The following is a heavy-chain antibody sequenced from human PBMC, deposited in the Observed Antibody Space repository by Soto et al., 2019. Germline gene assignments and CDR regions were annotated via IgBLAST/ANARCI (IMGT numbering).Heavy chain of an antibody. J-gene: IGHJ4*02. CDR2: IYPGDHET. Sequence: ESLKISCQCSGYTFSNFWVGWVRQLPGQGLEWMGIIYPGDHETRYSPSFHGKVTISAEKSINTAYLQWNSLEASDSAFYFCARSTRSSPYFDHWGQGALVTVSS. V-gene: IGHV5-51*01. CDR3: ARSTRSSPYFDH. CDR1: GYTFSNFW. D-gene: IGHD6-13*01.